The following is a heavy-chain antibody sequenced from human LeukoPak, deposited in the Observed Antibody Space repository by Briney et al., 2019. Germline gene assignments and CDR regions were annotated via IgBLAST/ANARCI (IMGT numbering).Heavy chain of an antibody. J-gene: IGHJ5*02. V-gene: IGHV4-59*12. CDR1: GGSISSYY. Sequence: PSETLSLTCTVSGGSISSYYWSWIRQPPGKGLEWIGYIYYSGSTNYNPSLKSRVTISVDTSKNRFSLKLSSVTAADTAVYYCARRGRDGYCSSTSCYWGSPTGWFDPWGQGTLVTVSS. CDR3: ARRGRDGYCSSTSCYWGSPTGWFDP. D-gene: IGHD2-2*03. CDR2: IYYSGST.